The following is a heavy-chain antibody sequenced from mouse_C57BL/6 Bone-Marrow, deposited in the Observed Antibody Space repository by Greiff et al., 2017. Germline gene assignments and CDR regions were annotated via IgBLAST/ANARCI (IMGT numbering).Heavy chain of an antibody. CDR1: GFTFSDYG. CDR2: ISSGSSTL. CDR3: ASKIRRVAMDY. J-gene: IGHJ4*01. V-gene: IGHV5-17*01. Sequence: EVKLMESGGGLVKPGGSLTLSCAASGFTFSDYGMHWVRQAPEKGLEWVAYISSGSSTLYYADTVKGRFTISSDNAKNTLFLQMTSLRSEETAMYDDASKIRRVAMDYWDQGTAVTVSS. D-gene: IGHD2-12*01.